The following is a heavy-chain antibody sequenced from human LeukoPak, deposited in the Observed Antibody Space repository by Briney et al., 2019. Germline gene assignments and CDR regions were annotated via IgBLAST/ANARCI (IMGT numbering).Heavy chain of an antibody. CDR3: ARLYFPHHAREPLSFDY. CDR2: ISAYNGNT. Sequence: ASVKASCKASGYTFTSYGISWVRQAPGQGLEWMGWISAYNGNTNYAQKLQGRVTMTTDTSTSTAYMELRSLRSDDTAVYYCARLYFPHHAREPLSFDYWGQGTLVTVSS. V-gene: IGHV1-18*01. CDR1: GYTFTSYG. D-gene: IGHD1-26*01. J-gene: IGHJ4*02.